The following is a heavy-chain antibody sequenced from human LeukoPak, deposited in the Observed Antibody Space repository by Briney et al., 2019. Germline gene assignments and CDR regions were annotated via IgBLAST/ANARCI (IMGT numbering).Heavy chain of an antibody. CDR3: ASPWDF. J-gene: IGHJ4*02. CDR2: INHSGST. V-gene: IGHV4-34*01. CDR1: GGSFSGYY. Sequence: PSETLSLTCAVYGGSFSGYYWGWICQPPGKGLEWIGEINHSGSTNYNPSLKSRVTISVDTSKNQFSLKLSSVTAADTAVYYCASPWDFWGQGTLVTVSS.